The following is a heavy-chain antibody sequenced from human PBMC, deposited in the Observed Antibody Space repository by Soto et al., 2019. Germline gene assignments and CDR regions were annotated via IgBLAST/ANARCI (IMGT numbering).Heavy chain of an antibody. D-gene: IGHD2-2*01. V-gene: IGHV3-23*01. CDR3: AKDRGVRDCSSTSYYLQDY. CDR2: ISGSGGST. Sequence: GGSLRLSCAASGFTFSSYAMSWVRQAPGKGLEWVSAISGSGGSTYYADSVKGRFTISRDNSKNTLYLQMNSLRAEDTAVYYCAKDRGVRDCSSTSYYLQDYWGQGTLVTVSS. J-gene: IGHJ4*02. CDR1: GFTFSSYA.